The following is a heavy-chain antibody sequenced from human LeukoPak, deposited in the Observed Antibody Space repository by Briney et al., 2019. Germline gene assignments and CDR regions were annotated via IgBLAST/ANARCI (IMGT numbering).Heavy chain of an antibody. J-gene: IGHJ2*01. Sequence: GASVKVSCKASGYSFTSFDINWVRRAPGQGLEWMGWMNPNSGSAGYAQKFQGRVIMTGNTSISTAYIELSGLRSDDTAVYYCARETTVSTTFDLWGRGTLVTVSS. CDR2: MNPNSGSA. CDR1: GYSFTSFD. CDR3: ARETTVSTTFDL. V-gene: IGHV1-8*02. D-gene: IGHD5/OR15-5a*01.